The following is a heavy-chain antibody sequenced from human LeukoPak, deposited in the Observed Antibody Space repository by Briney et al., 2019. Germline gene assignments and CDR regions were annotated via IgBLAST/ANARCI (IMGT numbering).Heavy chain of an antibody. Sequence: GGSLRLSCAASGFTFSSYWMSWVRQAPGKGLEWVANIKQDGSEKYYVDSVKGRFTISRDNAKNSLFLQMNSLRAEDTAVYYCARDLQRIAVAGTVGYWGQGTLVTVSS. V-gene: IGHV3-7*01. CDR1: GFTFSSYW. CDR2: IKQDGSEK. D-gene: IGHD6-19*01. CDR3: ARDLQRIAVAGTVGY. J-gene: IGHJ4*02.